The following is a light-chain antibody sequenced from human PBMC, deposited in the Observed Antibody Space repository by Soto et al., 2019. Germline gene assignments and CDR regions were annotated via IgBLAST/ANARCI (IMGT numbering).Light chain of an antibody. V-gene: IGLV1-40*01. CDR3: ISYTGSSTSYV. J-gene: IGLJ1*01. CDR2: DNT. CDR1: GSTIGAGYD. Sequence: QSVLTQPPSVSGAPGQRVTISCTGSGSTIGAGYDVHWYQQLPGTAPRLLIYDNTNRPSGVPDRFSGSKSGTSASLAISGLQAEDEADYYCISYTGSSTSYVFGTGTQLTVL.